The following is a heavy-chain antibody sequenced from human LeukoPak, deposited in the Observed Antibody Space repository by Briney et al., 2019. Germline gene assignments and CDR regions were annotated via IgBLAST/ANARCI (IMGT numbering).Heavy chain of an antibody. CDR2: IDPSDSYT. CDR1: GYSFTSYW. V-gene: IGHV5-10-1*01. J-gene: IGHJ4*02. Sequence: GESLKISCKGSGYSFTSYWISWVRQMPGKGLEWMGRIDPSDSYTNYSPSFQGHVTISADKSISTAYLQWSSLKASDTAMYYCVRPSSGWYVLDYWGQGTLVTVSS. D-gene: IGHD6-19*01. CDR3: VRPSSGWYVLDY.